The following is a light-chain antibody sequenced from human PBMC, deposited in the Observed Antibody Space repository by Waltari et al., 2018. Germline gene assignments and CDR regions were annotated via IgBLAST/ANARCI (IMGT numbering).Light chain of an antibody. J-gene: IGLJ1*01. Sequence: QSVLTQPPSLSRAPGQRVTISCTGLSSHIGDVYGVPWYQQFPGTAPKLLIYDNTNRPSGVPARFSGSKSGTSASLAITGLQAEDEADYYCQSYDSSLRGFYVFGTGTAVTV. CDR1: SSHIGDVYG. CDR3: QSYDSSLRGFYV. V-gene: IGLV1-40*01. CDR2: DNT.